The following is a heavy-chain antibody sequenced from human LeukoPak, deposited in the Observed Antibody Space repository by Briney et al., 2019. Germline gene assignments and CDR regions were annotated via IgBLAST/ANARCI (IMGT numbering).Heavy chain of an antibody. CDR2: ITNSGSYI. J-gene: IGHJ4*02. CDR3: ARDPGYGDFHYYFDY. CDR1: GFTFSSYS. D-gene: IGHD4-17*01. Sequence: GGSLRLSCAASGFTFSSYSMNWVRQAPGKGLQWVSSITNSGSYIYSADSLKGRFTISRDNAKNSLYLQMNSLSAEDTAVYYCARDPGYGDFHYYFDYWGQGTLVTVSS. V-gene: IGHV3-21*01.